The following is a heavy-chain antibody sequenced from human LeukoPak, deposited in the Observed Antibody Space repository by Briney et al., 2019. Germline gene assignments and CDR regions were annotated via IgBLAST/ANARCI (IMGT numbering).Heavy chain of an antibody. J-gene: IGHJ5*02. CDR3: ARDRPGRYCSSTSCYTASPFDP. V-gene: IGHV1-46*01. D-gene: IGHD2-2*02. Sequence: ASVKVSCKASGYTFSMYYMHWVRQAPGQGLEWMGIINPRSGSTTYAQKFQGRVTITADESTSTAYMELSSLRSEDTAVYYCARDRPGRYCSSTSCYTASPFDPWGQGTLVIVSS. CDR1: GYTFSMYY. CDR2: INPRSGST.